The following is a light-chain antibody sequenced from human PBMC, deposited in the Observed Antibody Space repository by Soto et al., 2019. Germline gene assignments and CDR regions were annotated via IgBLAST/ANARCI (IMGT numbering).Light chain of an antibody. CDR2: DAS. Sequence: EIVLTQSPATLSLSPGERATLSCRASQSVSSYLAWYQQKPCQAPRLLIYDASNRATGIPARFSGSGSGTDFTLTISGLEPEDFAVYYCQQRSNWPLTFGGVTKVEIK. J-gene: IGKJ4*01. CDR3: QQRSNWPLT. V-gene: IGKV3-11*01. CDR1: QSVSSY.